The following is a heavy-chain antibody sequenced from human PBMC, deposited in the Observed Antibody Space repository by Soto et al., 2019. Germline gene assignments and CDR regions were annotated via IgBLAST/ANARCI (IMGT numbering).Heavy chain of an antibody. D-gene: IGHD2-8*01. V-gene: IGHV1-2*04. CDR2: INPKSGGT. J-gene: IGHJ6*02. CDR1: GYSFTDYH. CDR3: ARGDSTDCSNGVCSFFYNHDMDV. Sequence: ASVKVSCKASGYSFTDYHIHWVRQAPGQGLEWLGRINPKSGGTSTAQKFQGWVTMTTDTSISTASMELTRLTADDTAIYYCARGDSTDCSNGVCSFFYNHDMDVWGQGTTVTVSS.